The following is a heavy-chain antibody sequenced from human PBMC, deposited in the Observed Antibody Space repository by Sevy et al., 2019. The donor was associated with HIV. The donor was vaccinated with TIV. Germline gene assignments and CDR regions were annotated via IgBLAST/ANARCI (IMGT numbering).Heavy chain of an antibody. CDR1: GFTFSSYS. J-gene: IGHJ4*02. Sequence: GGSLRLSRAASGFTFSSYSMNWVRQAPGKGLEWVSSISSSSSYIYYADSVKGRFTISRDNAKNSLYLQMNSLRAEDTAVYYCATGKVNYYDTSFARVWGQGTLVTVSS. CDR2: ISSSSSYI. V-gene: IGHV3-21*01. D-gene: IGHD3-22*01. CDR3: ATGKVNYYDTSFARV.